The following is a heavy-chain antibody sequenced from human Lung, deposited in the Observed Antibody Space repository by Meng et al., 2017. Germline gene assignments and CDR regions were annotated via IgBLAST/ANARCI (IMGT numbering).Heavy chain of an antibody. CDR2: IYHSGST. J-gene: IGHJ4*02. V-gene: IGHV4-4*02. Sequence: QVSLQGSGPGLVKPSGTLSLTCAVSGGSIRSSNWWSWVRQPPGKGLEWIGEIYHSGSTNYNPSLKSRVTISVDKSKNQFSLKLSSVTAADTAVYYCARRGLWLDPQNFDYWGQGTLVTVSS. D-gene: IGHD6-19*01. CDR3: ARRGLWLDPQNFDY. CDR1: GGSIRSSNW.